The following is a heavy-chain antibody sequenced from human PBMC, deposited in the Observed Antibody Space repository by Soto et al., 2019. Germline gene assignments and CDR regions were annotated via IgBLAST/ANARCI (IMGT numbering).Heavy chain of an antibody. D-gene: IGHD1-26*01. CDR1: GYTFTGYY. CDR2: INPNSGGT. CDR3: AREVVGALKNYYYYGMDV. J-gene: IGHJ6*02. Sequence: ASVKFSCKASGYTFTGYYMHWVRQALGQGLEWMGWINPNSGGTNYAQKFQGRVTMTRDTSISTAYMELSRLRSDDTAVYYCAREVVGALKNYYYYGMDVWGQGTTVTVSS. V-gene: IGHV1-2*02.